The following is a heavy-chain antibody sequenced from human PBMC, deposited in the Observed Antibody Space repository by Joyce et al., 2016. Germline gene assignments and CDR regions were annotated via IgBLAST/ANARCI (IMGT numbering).Heavy chain of an antibody. D-gene: IGHD2-2*02. V-gene: IGHV1-8*01. CDR3: ARGRGVCTSTSCYTEGDWFDP. J-gene: IGHJ5*02. Sequence: QVQLVQSGAEVKQPGASVKVSCKASGYTFTTYDINWVRQATGQGLEWMGGMKPSRGNTGYAQKFQGRVTMTRNTSINTAYMELSSLRSEDTAVDYCARGRGVCTSTSCYTEGDWFDPWGQGTLVTVSS. CDR1: GYTFTTYD. CDR2: MKPSRGNT.